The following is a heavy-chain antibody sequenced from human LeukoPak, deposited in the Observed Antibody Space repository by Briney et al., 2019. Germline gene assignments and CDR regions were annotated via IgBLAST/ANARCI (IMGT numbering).Heavy chain of an antibody. CDR1: GYTLTELS. Sequence: ASVTVSCKVSGYTLTELSMHWVRQAPGKGLEWMGGFDPEDGETIYSQKFQGRVTMTEDTSTDTAYMELSSLRSEDTAVYYCATRGYCSSTSCYGFDYWGQGTLVTVSS. CDR3: ATRGYCSSTSCYGFDY. CDR2: FDPEDGET. V-gene: IGHV1-24*01. J-gene: IGHJ4*02. D-gene: IGHD2-2*01.